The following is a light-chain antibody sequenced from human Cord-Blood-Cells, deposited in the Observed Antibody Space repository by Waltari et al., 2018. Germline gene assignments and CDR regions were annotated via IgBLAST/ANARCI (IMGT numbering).Light chain of an antibody. CDR3: QKYNSAPLT. CDR2: AAS. Sequence: DIKMTQSPSYLSASVGDRVTITCRASQVICNYLAWYQQKPGKVPKLLIYAASTLQSGVPSRFSCSGSGTDFTLTISSLQPEDVATYYFQKYNSAPLTFGGGTKVEIK. CDR1: QVICNY. V-gene: IGKV1-27*01. J-gene: IGKJ4*01.